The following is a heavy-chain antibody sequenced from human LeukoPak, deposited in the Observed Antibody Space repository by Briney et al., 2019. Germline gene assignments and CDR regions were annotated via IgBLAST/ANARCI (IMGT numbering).Heavy chain of an antibody. D-gene: IGHD6-19*01. CDR2: LSLSDGRT. Sequence: GGSLRLSCAASGFTFSNSVMSWVRQAPGEGLQWVSTLSLSDGRTFYADSVKGRFTISSDNSKSTLYLQMDSLRAEDTAIYYCALRPQWLSFGSWGQGTLVTVSS. J-gene: IGHJ4*02. V-gene: IGHV3-23*01. CDR1: GFTFSNSV. CDR3: ALRPQWLSFGS.